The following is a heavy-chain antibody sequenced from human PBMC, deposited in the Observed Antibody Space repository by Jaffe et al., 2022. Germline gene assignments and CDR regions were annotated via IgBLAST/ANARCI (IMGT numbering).Heavy chain of an antibody. D-gene: IGHD2-15*01. CDR3: ARGLYCSGGSCYSYYYYYYYMDV. CDR1: GGSFSGYY. V-gene: IGHV4-34*01. J-gene: IGHJ6*03. CDR2: INHSGST. Sequence: QVQLQQWGAGLLKPSETLSLTCAVYGGSFSGYYWSWIRQPPGKGLEWIGEINHSGSTNYNPSLKSRVTISVDTSKNQFSLKLSSVTAADTAVYYCARGLYCSGGSCYSYYYYYYYMDVWGKGTTVTVSS.